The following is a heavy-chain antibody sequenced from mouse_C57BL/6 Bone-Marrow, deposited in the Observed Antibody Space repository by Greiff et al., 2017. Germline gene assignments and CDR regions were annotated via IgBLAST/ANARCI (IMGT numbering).Heavy chain of an antibody. V-gene: IGHV5-2*01. CDR1: DYEFPSHD. D-gene: IGHD2-2*01. Sequence: EVHLVESGGGLVQPGESLKLSCESNDYEFPSHDMSWVRKTPEKRLELVAAINSDGGSTYYHDTMESRFIISRDNTKKTLYLQSSSLRSEDTALYYCSRHVGYDGFAYWGQGTLVTVSA. CDR3: SRHVGYDGFAY. CDR2: INSDGGST. J-gene: IGHJ3*01.